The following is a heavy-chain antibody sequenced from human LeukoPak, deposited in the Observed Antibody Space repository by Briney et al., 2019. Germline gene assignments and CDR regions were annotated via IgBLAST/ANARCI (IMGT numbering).Heavy chain of an antibody. CDR2: IYHSGST. D-gene: IGHD1-14*01. Sequence: PSETLSLTCTVSGYSISSGYYWGWIRQPPGKGLGWIGSIYHSGSTYYNPSLKSRVTISVDTSKNQFSLKLSSVTAADTAVYYCARDSGNLDYWGQGTLVTVSS. J-gene: IGHJ4*02. CDR1: GYSISSGYY. CDR3: ARDSGNLDY. V-gene: IGHV4-38-2*02.